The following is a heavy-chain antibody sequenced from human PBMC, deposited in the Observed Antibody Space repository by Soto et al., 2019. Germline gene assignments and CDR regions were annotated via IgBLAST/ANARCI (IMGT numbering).Heavy chain of an antibody. Sequence: GGSLRLSCAASGFTFSSYGMHWVRQAPGKGLEWVAVISYDGSNKYYADSVKGRFTISRDNSKNTLYLQMNSLRAEDTAVYYCAKGLYYYDSSGYLPGGMDVWGQGTTVTVSS. CDR2: ISYDGSNK. J-gene: IGHJ6*02. CDR1: GFTFSSYG. V-gene: IGHV3-30*18. CDR3: AKGLYYYDSSGYLPGGMDV. D-gene: IGHD3-22*01.